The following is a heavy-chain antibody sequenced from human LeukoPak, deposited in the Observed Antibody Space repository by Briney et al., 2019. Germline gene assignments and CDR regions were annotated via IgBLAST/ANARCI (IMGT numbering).Heavy chain of an antibody. J-gene: IGHJ4*02. CDR2: IYSGGST. D-gene: IGHD2-8*01. CDR1: GLTVSSNY. Sequence: PGGSLRLSCAASGLTVSSNYMSWVRQAPGKGLEWVSVIYSGGSTYYADSVKGRFTISRHNSKNTLYLQMNSLRAEDTAVYYCARGGYCTNGVCYRGGTYYFDYWGQGTLVTVSS. V-gene: IGHV3-53*04. CDR3: ARGGYCTNGVCYRGGTYYFDY.